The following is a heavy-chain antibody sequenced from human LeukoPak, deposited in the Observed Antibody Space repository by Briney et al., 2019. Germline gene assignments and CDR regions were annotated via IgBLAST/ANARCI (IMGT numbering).Heavy chain of an antibody. J-gene: IGHJ6*03. V-gene: IGHV4-34*01. CDR1: GGSFSGYY. CDR2: INHSGST. CDR3: ARGVDTAMVNRAAHYYYYYYMDV. Sequence: SETLSLTCAVYGGSFSGYYWSWIRQPPGKGLEWIGEINHSGSTNYNPSLKSRVTISVDTSKNQFSLKLSSVTAADTAVYYCARGVDTAMVNRAAHYYYYYYMDVWGKGTTVTVSS. D-gene: IGHD5-18*01.